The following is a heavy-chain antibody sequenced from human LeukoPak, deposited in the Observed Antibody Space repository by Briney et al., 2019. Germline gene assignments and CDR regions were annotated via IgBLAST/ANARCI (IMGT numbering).Heavy chain of an antibody. D-gene: IGHD3-22*01. Sequence: SQTLSLTCTVSGDSISSSGFYWNWIRQPPGKGLEWIGYIYHSGGTYSNPSLRSRVTILVDKSKNQFSLKLSSVSAADTAVYYCARELYYYDSSGYYYTDAFDIWGQGTMVTVSS. J-gene: IGHJ3*02. CDR2: IYHSGGT. CDR1: GDSISSSGFY. V-gene: IGHV4-30-2*01. CDR3: ARELYYYDSSGYYYTDAFDI.